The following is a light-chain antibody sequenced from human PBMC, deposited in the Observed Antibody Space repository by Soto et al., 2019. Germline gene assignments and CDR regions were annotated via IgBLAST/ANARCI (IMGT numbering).Light chain of an antibody. CDR3: QSWGTGIRV. Sequence: QLVLTQSPSASASLGASVKLTCTLSSGHSSYAIAWHQQQPEKGPRYLMKLNSDGSHSKGDGIPDRFSGSSSGAERYLPISCLRSEHVAAYYCQSWGTGIRVFVGGTQLTVL. CDR2: LNSDGSH. J-gene: IGLJ2*01. CDR1: SGHSSYA. V-gene: IGLV4-69*01.